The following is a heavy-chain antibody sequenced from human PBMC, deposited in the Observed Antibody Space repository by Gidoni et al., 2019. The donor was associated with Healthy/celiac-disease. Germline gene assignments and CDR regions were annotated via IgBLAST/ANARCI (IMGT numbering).Heavy chain of an antibody. CDR3: ARSRSTDGELHT. J-gene: IGHJ5*02. D-gene: IGHD1-26*01. CDR2: ISYDGSNK. Sequence: QVQLVESGGGVVQPGRSLRLSCAASGFTFSSYAMHWVRQAPSKGLEWVAVISYDGSNKYYADSVKGRFTISRDNSKNTLYLQMNSLRAEDTAVYYCARSRSTDGELHTWGQGTLVTVSS. CDR1: GFTFSSYA. V-gene: IGHV3-30-3*01.